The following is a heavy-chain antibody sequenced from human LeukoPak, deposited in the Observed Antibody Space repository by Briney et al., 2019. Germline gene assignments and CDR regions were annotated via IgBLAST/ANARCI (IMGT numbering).Heavy chain of an antibody. J-gene: IGHJ6*02. Sequence: GGSLRLSCAASGLTFSSYAMSWVCQAPGKGLERVSAISGSGGSTYYADSVKGRFTISRDNSKNTLYLQMNSLRAEDTAVYYCAKTLWELLNYYYYGMDVWGQGTTVTVSS. CDR3: AKTLWELLNYYYYGMDV. CDR1: GLTFSSYA. V-gene: IGHV3-23*01. D-gene: IGHD1-26*01. CDR2: ISGSGGST.